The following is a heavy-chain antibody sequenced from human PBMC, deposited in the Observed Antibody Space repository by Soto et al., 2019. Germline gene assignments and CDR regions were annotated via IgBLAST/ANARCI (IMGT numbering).Heavy chain of an antibody. CDR3: TRGHYGSGSFLPFDP. V-gene: IGHV4-59*01. CDR2: IYYSGST. D-gene: IGHD3-10*01. Sequence: SETLSLTCPVSGGSISSYYWSWIRQPPGKGLEWIGYIYYSGSTNYNPSLKSRVTISVDTSKNQFSLRLSSVTAADTAVYYCTRGHYGSGSFLPFDPWGQGTLVTVSS. J-gene: IGHJ5*02. CDR1: GGSISSYY.